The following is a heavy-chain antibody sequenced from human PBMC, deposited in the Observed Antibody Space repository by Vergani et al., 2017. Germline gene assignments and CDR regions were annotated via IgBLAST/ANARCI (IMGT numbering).Heavy chain of an antibody. CDR3: ARELWFGEYTPLGY. D-gene: IGHD3-10*01. Sequence: VQLVESGGGVVQPGGSLRLSCAASGFTFNSYGMHWVRQAPGKGLEWVANIKQDGSEKYYVDSVKGRFTISRDNAKNSLYLQMNSLRAEDTAVYYCARELWFGEYTPLGYWGQGTLVTVSS. J-gene: IGHJ4*02. V-gene: IGHV3-7*01. CDR1: GFTFNSYG. CDR2: IKQDGSEK.